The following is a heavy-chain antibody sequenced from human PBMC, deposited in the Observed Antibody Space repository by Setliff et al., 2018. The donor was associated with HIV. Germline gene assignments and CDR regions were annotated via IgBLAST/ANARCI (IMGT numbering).Heavy chain of an antibody. V-gene: IGHV4-4*09. CDR1: GDSISTDY. CDR3: ARGLSFYDPGGFDY. Sequence: SETLSLTCTVSGDSISTDYWTWIRQPPGKGLEWIGYIYNSASTSHNPSLKSRVTISVDTSKNQFSLKLSSVTAADTAVYYCARGLSFYDPGGFDYWGQGTLVTVSS. CDR2: IYNSAST. D-gene: IGHD3-22*01. J-gene: IGHJ4*02.